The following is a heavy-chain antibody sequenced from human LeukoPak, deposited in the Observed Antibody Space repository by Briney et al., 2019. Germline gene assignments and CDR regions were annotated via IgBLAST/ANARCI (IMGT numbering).Heavy chain of an antibody. V-gene: IGHV4-39*01. D-gene: IGHD6-13*01. Sequence: SETLSLTCTVPGGSISSSSYYWGWIRQPPGKGLEWIGSIYYSGSTYYNPSLKSRVTISVDTSKNQFSLKLSSVTAADTAVYYCARQQQLRWFDPWGQGTLVTVSS. CDR1: GGSISSSSYY. CDR2: IYYSGST. CDR3: ARQQQLRWFDP. J-gene: IGHJ5*02.